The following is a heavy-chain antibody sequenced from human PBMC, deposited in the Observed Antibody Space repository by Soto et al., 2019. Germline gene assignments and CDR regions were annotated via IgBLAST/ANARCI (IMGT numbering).Heavy chain of an antibody. V-gene: IGHV3-23*01. J-gene: IGHJ1*01. Sequence: EVQLLESGGGLVQPGGSLPLSCAASGFTFRNYAMSWVRQAPGKGLEWVSAISASGGNTYYADSVEGRFTISRDNSKSTLYLQMNSLRAEDTAVYYCAQIRPGQLVIAEYFQRWGQGTLVTVSS. CDR3: AQIRPGQLVIAEYFQR. CDR1: GFTFRNYA. D-gene: IGHD6-13*01. CDR2: ISASGGNT.